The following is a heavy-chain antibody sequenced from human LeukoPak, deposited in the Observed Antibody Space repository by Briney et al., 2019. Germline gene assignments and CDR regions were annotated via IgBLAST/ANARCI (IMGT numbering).Heavy chain of an antibody. V-gene: IGHV3-72*01. CDR3: ARADCSGGSCYPHYYYGMDV. J-gene: IGHJ6*02. Sequence: GGSLILSCAASGFTFSDHYMDWVRQAPGKGLEWVGRTRNKANSYTTEYAASVKGRFTISRDDSKNSLYLQMNSLKTEDTAVYYCARADCSGGSCYPHYYYGMDVWGQGTTVTVSS. D-gene: IGHD2-15*01. CDR2: TRNKANSYTT. CDR1: GFTFSDHY.